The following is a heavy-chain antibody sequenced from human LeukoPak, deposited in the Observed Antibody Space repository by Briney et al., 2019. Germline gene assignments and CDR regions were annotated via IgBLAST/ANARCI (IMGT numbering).Heavy chain of an antibody. CDR1: GYTFTSYA. CDR2: INAGNGNT. J-gene: IGHJ4*02. D-gene: IGHD6-19*01. V-gene: IGHV1-3*01. CDR3: AREAVAGPFDY. Sequence: ASVKVPCKASGYTFTSYAMHWVRQAPGQRLEWMGWINAGNGNTKYSQKFQGRVTITRDTSASTAYMELSSLRSEDTAVYYCAREAVAGPFDYWGQGTLVTVSS.